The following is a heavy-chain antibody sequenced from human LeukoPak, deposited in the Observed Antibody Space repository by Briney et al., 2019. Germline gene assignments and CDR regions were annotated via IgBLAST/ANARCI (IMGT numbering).Heavy chain of an antibody. CDR1: GGSISSTSYY. J-gene: IGHJ5*02. D-gene: IGHD2-15*01. V-gene: IGHV4-39*01. CDR3: AAYSNWFNP. Sequence: PSETLSLTCTVSGGSISSTSYYRGWIRQPPGKGLEWIGSMFYSGSTYYNPSLKSRVTITVDMSKKQFSLKLSSVTAADTAVYYCAAYSNWFNPWGQGTLVTVSS. CDR2: MFYSGST.